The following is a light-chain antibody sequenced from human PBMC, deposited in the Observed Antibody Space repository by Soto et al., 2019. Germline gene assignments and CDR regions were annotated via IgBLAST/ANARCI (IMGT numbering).Light chain of an antibody. CDR2: DAS. CDR3: QQYYSYPQIT. Sequence: AIQLTQSPSSLSASVGDRVTITCRASQDIAIYLAWYQQKPGKAPNLLIYDASSLESGVPSRFSGSGSGTDFTLTISCLQSEDFATYYCQQYYSYPQITFGQGTRLEIK. V-gene: IGKV1-13*02. J-gene: IGKJ5*01. CDR1: QDIAIY.